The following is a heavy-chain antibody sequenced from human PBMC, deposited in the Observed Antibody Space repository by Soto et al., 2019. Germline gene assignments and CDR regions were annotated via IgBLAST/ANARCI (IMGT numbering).Heavy chain of an antibody. D-gene: IGHD1-1*01. CDR3: AKSMYNWNDGFFDY. V-gene: IGHV3-30*18. J-gene: IGHJ4*02. Sequence: GGSLRLSCAASGFTFSSYGMHWVRQAPGKGLEWVAIISYDGINKYYANSVKGRFTISRDNSKNTLYLQMNNLRAEDTAVYYCAKSMYNWNDGFFDYWGQGTLVTVSS. CDR1: GFTFSSYG. CDR2: ISYDGINK.